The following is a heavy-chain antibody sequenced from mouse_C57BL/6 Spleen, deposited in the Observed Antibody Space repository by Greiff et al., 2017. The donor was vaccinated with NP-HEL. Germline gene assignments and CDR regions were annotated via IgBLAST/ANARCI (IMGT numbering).Heavy chain of an antibody. J-gene: IGHJ3*01. CDR3: ARSNLYSPWFAY. D-gene: IGHD2-12*01. CDR1: GYAFSSSW. Sequence: VQLQQSGPELVKPGASVKISCKASGYAFSSSWMNWVKQRPGKGLEWIGRIYPGDGDTNYNGKFMGKATLTADKSSSTAYMQLSSLTSEDSAVYFCARSNLYSPWFAYWGQGTLVTVSA. CDR2: IYPGDGDT. V-gene: IGHV1-82*01.